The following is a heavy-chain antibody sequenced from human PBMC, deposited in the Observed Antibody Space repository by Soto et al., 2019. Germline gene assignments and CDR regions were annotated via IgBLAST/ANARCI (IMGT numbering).Heavy chain of an antibody. CDR1: GFTFSSYA. V-gene: IGHV3-23*01. CDR2: ISGSGGST. Sequence: PGGSLRLSCAASGFTFSSYAMSWVRQAPGKGLEWVSAISGSGGSTYYADSVKGRFTISRDNSKNTLYLQMNSLRAEDTAVYHFVKARTICGGGPRWGFGYWEQGCLVSVSS. D-gene: IGHD3-3*01. CDR3: VKARTICGGGPRWGFGY. J-gene: IGHJ4*02.